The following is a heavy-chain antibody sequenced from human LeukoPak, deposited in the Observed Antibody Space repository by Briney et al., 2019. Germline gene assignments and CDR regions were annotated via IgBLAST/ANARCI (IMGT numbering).Heavy chain of an antibody. V-gene: IGHV3-30*02. CDR2: IWYDGSKK. Sequence: GSLRLSCAASGFTFSTYGMHWVRQAPGKGLEWVAIIWYDGSKKYYADSVKGRFTISRDNSKNTLYLQMNSLRAEDTAVYYCAKEQTYYDFWSVIDYWGQGTLVTVSS. CDR1: GFTFSTYG. J-gene: IGHJ4*02. CDR3: AKEQTYYDFWSVIDY. D-gene: IGHD3-3*01.